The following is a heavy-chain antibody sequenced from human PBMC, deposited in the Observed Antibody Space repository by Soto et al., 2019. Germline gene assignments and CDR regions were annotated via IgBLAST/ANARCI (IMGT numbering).Heavy chain of an antibody. CDR1: GFSFSSYG. D-gene: IGHD5-18*01. V-gene: IGHV3-30*03. CDR2: IVYDGSNK. CDR3: ARDPGGQLWLRYYCYGMDV. J-gene: IGHJ6*02. Sequence: GGSLRLSCAASGFSFSSYGMHWVRQAPGKGLEWVAVIVYDGSNKYYADSVKGRFTISRDNSKNTLYLQMNSLRAEDTAVYYWARDPGGQLWLRYYCYGMDVWGQGTAVTVSS.